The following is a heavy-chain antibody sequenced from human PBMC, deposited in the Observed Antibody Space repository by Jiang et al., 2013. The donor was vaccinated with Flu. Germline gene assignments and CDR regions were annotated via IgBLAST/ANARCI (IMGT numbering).Heavy chain of an antibody. CDR3: ARGGYYYGSGSYYGTFFDY. Sequence: LEWMGIIYPGDSDTRYSPSFQGQVTISADKSISTAYLQWSSLKASDTAMYYCARGGYYYGSGSYYGTFFDYWGQGTLVTVSS. D-gene: IGHD3-10*01. CDR2: IYPGDSDT. J-gene: IGHJ4*02. V-gene: IGHV5-51*01.